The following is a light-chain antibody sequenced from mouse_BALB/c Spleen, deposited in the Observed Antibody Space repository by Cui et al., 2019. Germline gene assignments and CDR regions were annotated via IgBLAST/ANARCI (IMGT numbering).Light chain of an antibody. CDR3: QQHYSTPYT. J-gene: IGKJ2*01. CDR1: QTIGTW. Sequence: IQMTQSSASQSASLGERVTITCLASQTIGTWLAWYQQKPGKSPQLLIYAATSLADGVPSRFSGSGSGTKFSFKISSLQAEDFVSYYCQQHYSTPYTFGGGTKLEIK. CDR2: AAT. V-gene: IGKV12-98*01.